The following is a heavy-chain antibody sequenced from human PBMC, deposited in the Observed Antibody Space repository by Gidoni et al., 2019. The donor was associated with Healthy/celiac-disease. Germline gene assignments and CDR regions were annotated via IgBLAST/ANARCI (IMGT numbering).Heavy chain of an antibody. J-gene: IGHJ6*02. CDR3: ARGRLYGGNYLYGMDV. CDR1: GGTFSSYA. CDR2: IIPICGTA. Sequence: QVQLVQSGAEVKKPGSSVKVSCEASGGTFSSYAISWVRQAPGQGLEWMGGIIPICGTANYAQKFQGRVTITADESTSTAYMELSSLRSEDTAVYYCARGRLYGGNYLYGMDVWGQGTTVTVSS. D-gene: IGHD2-15*01. V-gene: IGHV1-69*01.